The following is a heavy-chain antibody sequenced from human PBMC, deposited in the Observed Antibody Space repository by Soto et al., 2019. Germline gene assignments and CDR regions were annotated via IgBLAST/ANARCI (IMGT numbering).Heavy chain of an antibody. CDR1: GGSISSGGYY. CDR3: AREVPSSSWSRYFDY. CDR2: IYYSGST. Sequence: PSETLSLTCTVSGGSISSGGYYWSWIRQHPGKGLEWIGYIYYSGSTYYNPSLKSRVTIPVDTSKNQFSLKLSSVTAADTAVYYCAREVPSSSWSRYFDYWGQGTLVTVSS. V-gene: IGHV4-31*03. J-gene: IGHJ4*02. D-gene: IGHD6-13*01.